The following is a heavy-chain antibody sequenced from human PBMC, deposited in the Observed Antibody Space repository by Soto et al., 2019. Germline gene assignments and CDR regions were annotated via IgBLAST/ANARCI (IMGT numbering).Heavy chain of an antibody. V-gene: IGHV3-9*01. D-gene: IGHD1-1*01. CDR1: GFTFDDYA. J-gene: IGHJ3*02. CDR3: ANAPGPNWNGDAFDI. Sequence: GGSLRLSCAASGFTFDDYAMHWVRQAPGKGLEWVSGISWNSGSIGYADSVKGRFTISRDNAKNSLYLQMNSLRAEDTALYYCANAPGPNWNGDAFDIWGQGTMVTVSS. CDR2: ISWNSGSI.